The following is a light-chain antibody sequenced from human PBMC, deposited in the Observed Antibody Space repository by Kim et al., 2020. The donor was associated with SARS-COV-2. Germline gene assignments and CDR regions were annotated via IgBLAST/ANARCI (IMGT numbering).Light chain of an antibody. CDR2: KDN. CDR3: QSADSSDSWV. CDR1: ALAKQY. J-gene: IGLJ3*02. Sequence: VSPGQTARITCPGDALAKQYAYWYQQKPGPAPVMVIYKDNERPSGIPERFSGSSSGTTVTLTISGVQAEDEADYPCQSADSSDSWVFGGGTKLTVL. V-gene: IGLV3-25*03.